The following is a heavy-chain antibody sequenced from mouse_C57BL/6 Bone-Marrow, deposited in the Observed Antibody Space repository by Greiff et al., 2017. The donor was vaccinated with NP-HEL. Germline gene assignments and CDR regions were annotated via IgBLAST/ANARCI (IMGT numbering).Heavy chain of an antibody. CDR3: ARLRRDWYFDV. Sequence: EVKLQESGGGLVQPGGSLKLSCAASGFTFSDYGMAWVRQAPRKGPEWVAFISNLAYSIYYADTVTGRFTISSENAKNTLYLEMSSLRSEDTAMYYCARLRRDWYFDVWGTGTTVTVSS. CDR1: GFTFSDYG. CDR2: ISNLAYSI. J-gene: IGHJ1*03. V-gene: IGHV5-15*01.